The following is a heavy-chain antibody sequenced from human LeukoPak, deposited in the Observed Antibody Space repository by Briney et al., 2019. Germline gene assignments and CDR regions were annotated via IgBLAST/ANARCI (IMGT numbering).Heavy chain of an antibody. Sequence: GWSLRLSCAASGFTFSSYSMNWVRQAPGKGLEWVSSISSSSSYIYYADSVKGRFTISRNNAKNSLYLQMNSLRAEDTAVYYCASQAYSSSWYYYWGQGTLVTVSS. V-gene: IGHV3-21*01. CDR3: ASQAYSSSWYYY. D-gene: IGHD6-13*01. J-gene: IGHJ4*02. CDR1: GFTFSSYS. CDR2: ISSSSSYI.